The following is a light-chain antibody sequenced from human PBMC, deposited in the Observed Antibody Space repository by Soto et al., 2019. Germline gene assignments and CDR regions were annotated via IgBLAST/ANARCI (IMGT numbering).Light chain of an antibody. CDR1: QSISSW. CDR3: QQYNSYPWT. CDR2: KAS. J-gene: IGKJ1*01. V-gene: IGKV1-5*03. Sequence: DIQMTQSPSTLSASVGDRVTITCRASQSISSWLAWYQQKPGKAPKLLIYKASSLESGIPSRFSGSGSWTEFTLTISSLQPDDFATYYCQQYNSYPWTFGQGTNVDIK.